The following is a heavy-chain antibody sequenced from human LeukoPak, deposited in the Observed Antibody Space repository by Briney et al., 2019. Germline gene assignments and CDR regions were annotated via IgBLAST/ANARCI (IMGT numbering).Heavy chain of an antibody. V-gene: IGHV4-34*01. D-gene: IGHD2-15*01. CDR2: INHSGST. Sequence: PSETLSLTCAVYGGSFSGYYWSWIRQPPGKGLEWIGEINHSGSTNYNPSLKSRVTISVDTSKNQFSLKLSSVTAADTAVYYCARGRSKPNVVAAPRYYFDYWGQGTLVTVSS. CDR1: GGSFSGYY. J-gene: IGHJ4*02. CDR3: ARGRSKPNVVAAPRYYFDY.